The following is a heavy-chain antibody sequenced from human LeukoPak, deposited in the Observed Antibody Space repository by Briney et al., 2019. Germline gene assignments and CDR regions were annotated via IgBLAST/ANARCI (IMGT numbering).Heavy chain of an antibody. CDR2: IFSGGST. CDR3: ARDYLDYQSTGSYNFD. J-gene: IGHJ4*02. V-gene: IGHV3-66*01. D-gene: IGHD3-22*01. Sequence: GGSLRLSCAASGFTFSSYAMSWVRQAPGKGLEWVSVIFSGGSTYYADSVKGRFIISTDNSENTLFLQMNSLRAEDTAIYYCARDYLDYQSTGSYNFDWGQGTLVTVSS. CDR1: GFTFSSYA.